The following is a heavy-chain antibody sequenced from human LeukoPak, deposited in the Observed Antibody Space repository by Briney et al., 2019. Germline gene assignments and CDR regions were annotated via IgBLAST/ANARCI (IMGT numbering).Heavy chain of an antibody. Sequence: GGTLRLSCAASGVTFSSYGMSWGRQAPGKGVEGGSAISVSGGSTYYADSVKGRFTISRDNSKNRMYLQMHSLRADDTAVYYCAKRWLRDYDSRGFWGQGTLVTVSS. V-gene: IGHV3-23*01. CDR1: GVTFSSYG. CDR3: AKRWLRDYDSRGF. CDR2: ISVSGGST. D-gene: IGHD3-22*01. J-gene: IGHJ4*02.